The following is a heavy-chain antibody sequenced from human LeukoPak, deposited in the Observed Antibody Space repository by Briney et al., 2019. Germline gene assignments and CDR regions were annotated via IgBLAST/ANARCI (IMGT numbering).Heavy chain of an antibody. D-gene: IGHD3-10*01. Sequence: GGSLRLSCEASGFNFGTFAMHWVRQAPGEGLEWLAIIWYDGSNKHYSDSVKGRFTISRDNSKNSLYLQMNSLRAEDTAVYYCAREGLLLWFGDDYWGQGTLVTVSS. V-gene: IGHV3-33*01. CDR1: GFNFGTFA. CDR2: IWYDGSNK. J-gene: IGHJ4*02. CDR3: AREGLLLWFGDDY.